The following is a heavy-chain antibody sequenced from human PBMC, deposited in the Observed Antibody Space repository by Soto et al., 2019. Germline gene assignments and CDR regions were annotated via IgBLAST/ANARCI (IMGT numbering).Heavy chain of an antibody. CDR3: AHRLWSSGGYLRFLGDWLDP. CDR2: IYWNDDK. J-gene: IGHJ5*02. D-gene: IGHD6-19*01. Sequence: SGPTLVNPTQTLTLTCTFSGFSLSTSGVGVGWIRQPPGKALEWLALIYWNDDKRYSPSLKSRLTITKDTSKNQVVLTMTNMDPVDTATYYCAHRLWSSGGYLRFLGDWLDPWGQGTLVTVSS. CDR1: GFSLSTSGVG. V-gene: IGHV2-5*01.